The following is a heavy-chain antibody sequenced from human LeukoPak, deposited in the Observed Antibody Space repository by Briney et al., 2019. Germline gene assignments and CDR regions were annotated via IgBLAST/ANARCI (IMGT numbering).Heavy chain of an antibody. J-gene: IGHJ4*02. D-gene: IGHD6-13*01. V-gene: IGHV3-33*01. CDR3: ARSMAAADY. CDR2: IWYDGSNK. Sequence: PGGSLRLSCGASGFTFSTYGMQWVRQAPGKGLEWVAVIWYDGSNKYYADSVKGRFTVSRDNSKNTLYLQMNSLRAEDTAVYYCARSMAAADYWGQGTLSPSPQ. CDR1: GFTFSTYG.